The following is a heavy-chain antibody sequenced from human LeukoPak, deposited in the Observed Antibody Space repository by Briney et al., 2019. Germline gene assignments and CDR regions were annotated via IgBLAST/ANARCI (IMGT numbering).Heavy chain of an antibody. CDR1: GGAINSYS. V-gene: IGHV4-59*08. CDR3: VRHLSAGRPAFDI. D-gene: IGHD2-15*01. CDR2: VYYSGST. Sequence: PSETLSLTCTVSGGAINSYSWSWIRQPPGKGLERIGYVYYSGSTNYNPSLKSRVTISVDTSNNKFSLKLTSVTAADTAVYYCVRHLSAGRPAFDIWGQGTMVTVSS. J-gene: IGHJ3*02.